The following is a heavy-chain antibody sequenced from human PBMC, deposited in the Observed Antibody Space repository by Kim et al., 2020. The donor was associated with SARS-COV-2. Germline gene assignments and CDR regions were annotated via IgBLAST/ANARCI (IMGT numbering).Heavy chain of an antibody. CDR3: ARGRRYWSSEYFQH. D-gene: IGHD2-8*02. Sequence: SETLSLTCAVYGGSFSGYYWSWIRQPPGKGLEWIGEINHSGSTNYNPSLKSRVTISVDTSKNQFSLKLSSVTAADTAVYYCARGRRYWSSEYFQHWVQGTLVTVSS. CDR1: GGSFSGYY. V-gene: IGHV4-34*01. J-gene: IGHJ1*01. CDR2: INHSGST.